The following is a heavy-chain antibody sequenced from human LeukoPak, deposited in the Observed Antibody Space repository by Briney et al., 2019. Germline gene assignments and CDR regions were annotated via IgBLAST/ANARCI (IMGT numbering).Heavy chain of an antibody. CDR2: IYYSGGT. CDR1: GGSINSYY. J-gene: IGHJ6*03. D-gene: IGHD6-13*01. Sequence: MPSETLSLTCTVSGGSINSYYWNWIRQPLGKGLEWIGYIYYSGGTNYNPSLKSRVTIAVDTSKNQFSLKLISVTAADTAVYYCARRAAAVGTYYMDVWGKGTTVTASS. CDR3: ARRAAAVGTYYMDV. V-gene: IGHV4-59*01.